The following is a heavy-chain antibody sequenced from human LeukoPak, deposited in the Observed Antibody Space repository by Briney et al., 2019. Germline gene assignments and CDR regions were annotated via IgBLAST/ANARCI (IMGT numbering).Heavy chain of an antibody. V-gene: IGHV3-7*01. D-gene: IGHD5-18*01. J-gene: IGHJ4*02. CDR2: IKQDGSEK. Sequence: GGSLRLSCAASGLTFSSYWMSWVRQAPGKGLERVANIKQDGSEKYYVDSVKGRFTISRDNAKNSLYLQMNSLRAEDTAVYYCARGYSYGYARYFDYWGQGTLVTVSS. CDR1: GLTFSSYW. CDR3: ARGYSYGYARYFDY.